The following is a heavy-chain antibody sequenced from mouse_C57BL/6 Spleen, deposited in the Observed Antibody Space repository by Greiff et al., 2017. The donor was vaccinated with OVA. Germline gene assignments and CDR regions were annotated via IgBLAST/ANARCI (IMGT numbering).Heavy chain of an antibody. D-gene: IGHD2-13*01. CDR2: IDPSDSYT. J-gene: IGHJ2*01. V-gene: IGHV1-59*01. CDR3: AGRTTGGDTDY. CDR1: GYTFTSYW. Sequence: VQLQQPGAELVRPGTSVKLSCKASGYTFTSYWMHWVKQRPGQGLEWIGVIDPSDSYTNYNQKFKGKATLTVDTSSSTAYMQLSSLTSEDSAVYLCAGRTTGGDTDYWGKGTTLTVSS.